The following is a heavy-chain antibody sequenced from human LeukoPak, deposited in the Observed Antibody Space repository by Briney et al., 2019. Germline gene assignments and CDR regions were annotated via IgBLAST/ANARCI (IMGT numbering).Heavy chain of an antibody. CDR1: GFTLSTYA. D-gene: IGHD1-1*01. CDR2: ISGSGGST. V-gene: IGHV3-23*01. J-gene: IGHJ2*01. Sequence: GGSLRLSCAASGFTLSTYAMSWVRQVPEKGLEWVSGISGSGGSTYYADSVKGRFTISRDNSKSTLHLQMNSLRAEDTALYYCAEWNSVYWYFDLWGRGTLVTVSS. CDR3: AEWNSVYWYFDL.